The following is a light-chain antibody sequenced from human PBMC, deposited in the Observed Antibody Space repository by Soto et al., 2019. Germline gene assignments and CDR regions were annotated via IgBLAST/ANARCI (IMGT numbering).Light chain of an antibody. CDR2: GAS. CDR1: QSVHKNY. J-gene: IGKJ1*01. V-gene: IGKV3-20*01. CDR3: HQYATSPQT. Sequence: EIVLTQSPGTLSLSPGERATLSCRASQSVHKNYLAWYQQEPGQAPRLLIFGASIRVTGIPDRFSGSGSGTDFTLTISRLEPEDFAVYYCHQYATSPQTFGQGTKVEIK.